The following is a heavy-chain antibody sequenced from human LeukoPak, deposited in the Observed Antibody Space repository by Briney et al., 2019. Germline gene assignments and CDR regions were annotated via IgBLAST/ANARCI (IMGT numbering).Heavy chain of an antibody. J-gene: IGHJ4*02. CDR3: AKSPYDH. CDR1: GFTFNSYA. Sequence: GGSLRLSCAASGFTFNSYAMSWVRQAPGKGLEWVSTISGGDNNTYYVDSVKGRSTISRDNSKNTVYLQVNSLRAEDTAVYYCAKSPYDHWGQGTLVTVSS. CDR2: ISGGDNNT. V-gene: IGHV3-23*01.